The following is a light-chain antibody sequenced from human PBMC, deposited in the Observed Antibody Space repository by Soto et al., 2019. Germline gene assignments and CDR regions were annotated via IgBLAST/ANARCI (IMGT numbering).Light chain of an antibody. CDR3: RSYTSSSTRV. CDR1: SSDVGGYNY. J-gene: IGLJ3*02. CDR2: DVT. V-gene: IGLV2-14*01. Sequence: QSVLTQPASVSGSPGQSITISCTGTSSDVGGYNYVSWYQQHPGKAPKLMIYDVTNRPSGVSSRFSGSKSGNTASLTISGLQAEDEADYYCRSYTSSSTRVFGGGTKLTVL.